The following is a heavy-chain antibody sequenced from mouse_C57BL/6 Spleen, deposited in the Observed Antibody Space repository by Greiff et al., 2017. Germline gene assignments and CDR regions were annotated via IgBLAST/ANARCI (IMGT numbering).Heavy chain of an antibody. V-gene: IGHV3-6*01. CDR3: ARDVPFAY. J-gene: IGHJ3*01. CDR1: GYSITSGYY. CDR2: ISYAGSN. Sequence: EVKLQESGPGLVKPSQSLSLTCSVTGYSITSGYYWNWIRQFPGNKLEWMGYISYAGSNSYNPSLKNRISITRDTSKNQFFLKLNSVTTEDTATYYCARDVPFAYWGQGTLVTVSA.